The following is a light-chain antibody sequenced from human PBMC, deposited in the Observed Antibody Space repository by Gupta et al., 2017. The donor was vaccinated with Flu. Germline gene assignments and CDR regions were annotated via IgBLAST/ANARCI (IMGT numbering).Light chain of an antibody. CDR2: EVS. Sequence: SRDVGGYNYVSWYQQHPGKAPKLMIYEVSNRPSGVSNRFSGSKSGNTASLTISGLQAEDEADYYCSSYTSSSTLVVFGGGTKLTVL. CDR1: SRDVGGYNY. V-gene: IGLV2-14*01. J-gene: IGLJ2*01. CDR3: SSYTSSSTLVV.